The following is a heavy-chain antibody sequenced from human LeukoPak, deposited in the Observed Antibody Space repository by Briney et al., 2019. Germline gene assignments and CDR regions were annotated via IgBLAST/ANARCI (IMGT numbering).Heavy chain of an antibody. V-gene: IGHV4-4*02. Sequence: PSGTLSLTCAVSGVSISSSKWWSWVRQPPGKGLEWIGEIYHSGSTNYNPSLKSRVTISVDKSKNQFSLKMTSVTAADTAVYYCARKGYSSPYYFDYWGQGTLVTVSS. CDR2: IYHSGST. CDR3: ARKGYSSPYYFDY. J-gene: IGHJ4*02. D-gene: IGHD3-22*01. CDR1: GVSISSSKW.